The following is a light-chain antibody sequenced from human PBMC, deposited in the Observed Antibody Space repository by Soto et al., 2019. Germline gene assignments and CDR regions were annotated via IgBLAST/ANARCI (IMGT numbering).Light chain of an antibody. Sequence: QSVLTQPASVSGSPGQSITISCTGSSSDIGGYNYVSWYQQHPGRAPKVLIYEVTNRPSGVSNRFSGSRSGNTASLTISGLQTEDEAYYYCSSYTSDSTLVFGGGIKLTVL. V-gene: IGLV2-14*01. CDR1: SSDIGGYNY. CDR3: SSYTSDSTLV. CDR2: EVT. J-gene: IGLJ2*01.